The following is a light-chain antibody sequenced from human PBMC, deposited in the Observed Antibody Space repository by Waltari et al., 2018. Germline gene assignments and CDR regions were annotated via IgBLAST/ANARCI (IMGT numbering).Light chain of an antibody. CDR1: SRDTGGYNS. CDR3: TSYAVTKVV. Sequence: QSVLTQPPSASGFLGQSVATSCTGTSRDTGGYNSVSWYQQHPGKAPKPLIYEVTKRPSGVPDRFSGSKSGNTASLTVSGLQAEDEADYYCTSYAVTKVVFGGGTKLTVL. CDR2: EVT. V-gene: IGLV2-8*01. J-gene: IGLJ2*01.